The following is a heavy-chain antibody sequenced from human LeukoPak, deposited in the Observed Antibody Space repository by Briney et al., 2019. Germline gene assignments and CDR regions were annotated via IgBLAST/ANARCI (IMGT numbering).Heavy chain of an antibody. CDR1: GFTFSSYW. V-gene: IGHV3-23*01. D-gene: IGHD3-22*01. CDR2: ISGSGGST. Sequence: AGGSLRLSCAASGFTFSSYWMSWVRQAPGKGLEWVSAISGSGGSTYYADSVKGRFTISRDNSKNTLYLQMNSLRAEDTAVYYCAKDGEGITMIVVALYFDYWGQGTLVTVSS. CDR3: AKDGEGITMIVVALYFDY. J-gene: IGHJ4*02.